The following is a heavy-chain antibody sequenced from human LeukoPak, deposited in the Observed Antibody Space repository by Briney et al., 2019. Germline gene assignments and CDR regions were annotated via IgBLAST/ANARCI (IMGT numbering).Heavy chain of an antibody. J-gene: IGHJ3*02. CDR1: GGSISSYY. Sequence: RSETLSLTCTVAGGSISSYYWSWLRQPPGKELGWVGYIHYSGSTNYNPSLKSRVTISVDTSKNQFSLKLSSVTAADTAVYYCARFDFAHNWGSAFDIWGQGTMVTVSS. D-gene: IGHD1-1*01. CDR2: IHYSGST. V-gene: IGHV4-59*01. CDR3: ARFDFAHNWGSAFDI.